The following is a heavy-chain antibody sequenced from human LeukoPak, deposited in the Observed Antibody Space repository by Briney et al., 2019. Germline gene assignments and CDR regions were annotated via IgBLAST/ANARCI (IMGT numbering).Heavy chain of an antibody. CDR1: GYTFTSYY. V-gene: IGHV1-46*01. Sequence: ASVKVSCKASGYTFTSYYMHWVRQAPGQGLEWMGIINPSGGSTSYAQKFQGRVTMTRDTSTGTVYMELSSLRSEDTAVYYCAREPTAVGAFDIWGQGTMVTVSS. J-gene: IGHJ3*02. CDR2: INPSGGST. CDR3: AREPTAVGAFDI. D-gene: IGHD2-21*02.